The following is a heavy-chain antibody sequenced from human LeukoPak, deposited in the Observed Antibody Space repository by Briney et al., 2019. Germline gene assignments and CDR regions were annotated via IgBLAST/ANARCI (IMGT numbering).Heavy chain of an antibody. CDR2: ISGSSSYI. CDR1: GCTFSSYS. Sequence: GGSLRLSCAASGCTFSSYSMNWVRKAPGKGLEWVSSISGSSSYIYYADSVKGRLISSRDNTKNSLYLQMNSLRAEDTAIYYCARDLRIVSGSYLDYWGQGTLVTVSS. D-gene: IGHD1-26*01. J-gene: IGHJ4*02. V-gene: IGHV3-21*01. CDR3: ARDLRIVSGSYLDY.